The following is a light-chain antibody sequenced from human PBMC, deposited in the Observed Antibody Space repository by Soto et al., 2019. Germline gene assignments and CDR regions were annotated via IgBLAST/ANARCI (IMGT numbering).Light chain of an antibody. CDR1: QSISTW. V-gene: IGKV1-5*01. Sequence: DIQMTQSPSSLSASEGDRVTITCRASQSISTWLAWYQQRPGKAPKVLISEASTLESGVPSRFSGSGSGTEFTGTGSSLQPDDVATYCCQHSSGTFGQGTKVEIK. J-gene: IGKJ1*01. CDR3: QHSSGT. CDR2: EAS.